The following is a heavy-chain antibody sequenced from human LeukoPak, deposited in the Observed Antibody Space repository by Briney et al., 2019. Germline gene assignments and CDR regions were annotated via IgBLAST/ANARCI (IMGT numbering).Heavy chain of an antibody. CDR2: IYSGGST. CDR3: ARDNYQPPTTVTRYYWYFDL. CDR1: GFTVSSNY. D-gene: IGHD4-17*01. J-gene: IGHJ2*01. Sequence: GGSLRLSCAASGFTVSSNYMSWVLQAPGKGLEWVSVIYSGGSTYYADSVKGRFTISRDNSKNTLYLQMNSLRAEDTAVYYCARDNYQPPTTVTRYYWYFDLWGRGTLVTVSS. V-gene: IGHV3-66*01.